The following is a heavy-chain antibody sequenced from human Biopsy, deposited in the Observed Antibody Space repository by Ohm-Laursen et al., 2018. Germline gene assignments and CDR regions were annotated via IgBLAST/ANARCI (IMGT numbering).Heavy chain of an antibody. CDR3: ARGRLRAVARFDY. J-gene: IGHJ4*02. V-gene: IGHV4-34*01. CDR2: INHSGST. CDR1: GGSFSGYY. Sequence: PSDTLSLTCAVYGGSFSGYYWSWIRQPPGKGLEWIGEINHSGSTNYNPSLKSRVTISVDMSKNQFSLKLSSVTAADTAVHYCARGRLRAVARFDYWGQGTLVTVSS. D-gene: IGHD6-19*01.